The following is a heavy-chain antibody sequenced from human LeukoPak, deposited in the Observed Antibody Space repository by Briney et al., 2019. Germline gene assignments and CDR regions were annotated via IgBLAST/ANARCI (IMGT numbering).Heavy chain of an antibody. CDR2: VHLDGRT. CDR3: AREGGFYRPLDY. CDR1: GGSVSSTNW. D-gene: IGHD6-25*01. V-gene: IGHV4-4*02. J-gene: IGHJ4*02. Sequence: SETLSLTCGVSGGSVSSTNWWTWIRPPPGKGLEWIGEVHLDGRTNFNPSLKSRLTMSVDLSENHVSLKLTSVTAADTAAYYCAREGGFYRPLDYAGQGTLVTVSS.